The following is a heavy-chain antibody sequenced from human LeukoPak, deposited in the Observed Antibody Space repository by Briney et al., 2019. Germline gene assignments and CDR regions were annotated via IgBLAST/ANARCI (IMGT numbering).Heavy chain of an antibody. D-gene: IGHD6-19*01. CDR1: GGTFSSYA. V-gene: IGHV1-69*05. Sequence: GASVKVSCKASGGTFSSYAISWVRQAPGQGLEWMGGIIPIFGTANYAQKFQGRVTMTRDTSTSAVYMEVSSLRSEDTAVYYCARGGSLAVAPHQYYFDYWGQGTLVTVSS. J-gene: IGHJ4*02. CDR2: IIPIFGTA. CDR3: ARGGSLAVAPHQYYFDY.